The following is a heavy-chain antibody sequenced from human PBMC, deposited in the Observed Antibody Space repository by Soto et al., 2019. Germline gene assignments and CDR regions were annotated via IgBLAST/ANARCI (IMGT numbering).Heavy chain of an antibody. V-gene: IGHV4-61*08. CDR1: GGSISSGGYY. D-gene: IGHD3-9*01. CDR2: IYYSGST. Sequence: PSETLSLTCTVSGGSISSGGYYWSWIRQHPGKGLEWIGYIYYSGSTNYNPSLKSRVTISVDTSKNQFSLKLSSVTAADTAVYYCARVEILTGYYESHAFDIWGQGTMVTVSS. CDR3: ARVEILTGYYESHAFDI. J-gene: IGHJ3*02.